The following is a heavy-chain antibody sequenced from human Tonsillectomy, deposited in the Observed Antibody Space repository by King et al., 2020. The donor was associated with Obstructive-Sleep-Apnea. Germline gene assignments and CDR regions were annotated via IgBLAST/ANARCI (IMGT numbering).Heavy chain of an antibody. CDR3: AGVNKSASGWNVPTPWYFDL. CDR2: MSFDGSNK. V-gene: IGHV3-30*04. D-gene: IGHD6-19*01. Sequence: VQLVESGGGVVQPGRSLRLSCAASGFTFSAYAMHWVRQAPGKGLEWVASMSFDGSNKFYADSVKGRFTISRDNSKNTLCLQMNSQRAEDTAVYFCAGVNKSASGWNVPTPWYFDLWGRGTLVTVSS. CDR1: GFTFSAYA. J-gene: IGHJ2*01.